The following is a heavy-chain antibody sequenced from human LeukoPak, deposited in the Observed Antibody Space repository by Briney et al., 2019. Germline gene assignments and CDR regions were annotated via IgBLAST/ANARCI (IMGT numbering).Heavy chain of an antibody. CDR2: IIPILGIA. Sequence: ASVKVSCKASGGTFSSYAISWVRQAPGQGLEWMGRIIPILGIANYAQKFQGRVTITADKSTSTAYMELSSLRSEDTAVYYCARDGYSSSWAEVDYWGQGTLVTVSS. J-gene: IGHJ4*02. CDR1: GGTFSSYA. V-gene: IGHV1-69*04. CDR3: ARDGYSSSWAEVDY. D-gene: IGHD6-13*01.